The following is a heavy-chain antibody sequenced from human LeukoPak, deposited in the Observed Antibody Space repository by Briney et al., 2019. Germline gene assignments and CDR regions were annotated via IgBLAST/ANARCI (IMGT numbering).Heavy chain of an antibody. CDR2: VNGDGSST. CDR3: ARDGIAAVDFDY. CDR1: GFTFSTYW. J-gene: IGHJ4*02. V-gene: IGHV3-74*01. Sequence: QPGGSLRLSCAAPGFTFSTYWMHWVRQAPGKGLVWVSRVNGDGSSTNYADSVKGRFTISRDNAKNTLYLQMNSLRAEDTAVYYCARDGIAAVDFDYWGQGILVTVSS. D-gene: IGHD6-13*01.